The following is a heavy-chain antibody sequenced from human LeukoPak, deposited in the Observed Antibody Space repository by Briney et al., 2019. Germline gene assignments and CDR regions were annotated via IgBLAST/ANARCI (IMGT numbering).Heavy chain of an antibody. Sequence: GGSLRLSCAASGFTFNNYGMHWVRQAPGKGLEWVAFIRYNGNNQYYADSVKGRFTISRDNSKNTLYLQMNSLKGDDTAVYYCAKAGAVVVVAAKYFDYWGQGTLVTVSS. V-gene: IGHV3-30*02. J-gene: IGHJ4*02. CDR1: GFTFNNYG. CDR3: AKAGAVVVVAAKYFDY. D-gene: IGHD2-15*01. CDR2: IRYNGNNQ.